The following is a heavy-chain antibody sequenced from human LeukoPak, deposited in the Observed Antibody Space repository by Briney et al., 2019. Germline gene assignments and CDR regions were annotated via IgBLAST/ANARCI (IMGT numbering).Heavy chain of an antibody. D-gene: IGHD2-2*01. Sequence: SVKVSCMASGGTFSSYAISWVRQAPGQGLEWMGRIIPIFGTANYAQKFQGRVTITTDESTSTAYMELSSLRSEDTAVYYCASNVVVPAAPFDYWGQGTLVTVSS. CDR2: IIPIFGTA. J-gene: IGHJ4*02. CDR3: ASNVVVPAAPFDY. V-gene: IGHV1-69*05. CDR1: GGTFSSYA.